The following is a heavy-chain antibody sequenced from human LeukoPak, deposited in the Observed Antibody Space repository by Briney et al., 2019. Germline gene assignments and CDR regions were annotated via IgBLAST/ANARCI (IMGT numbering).Heavy chain of an antibody. V-gene: IGHV1-24*01. CDR2: FDPEDGET. CDR3: ATDLDYYDILTGYTSHAFDI. J-gene: IGHJ3*02. CDR1: GYTLTELS. Sequence: GASVKVSCKVSGYTLTELSMHWVRQAPGKGLEWMGGFDPEDGETIYAQKFQGRVTMTEDTSTDTAYTELSSLRSEDTAVYYCATDLDYYDILTGYTSHAFDIWGQGTMVTVSS. D-gene: IGHD3-9*01.